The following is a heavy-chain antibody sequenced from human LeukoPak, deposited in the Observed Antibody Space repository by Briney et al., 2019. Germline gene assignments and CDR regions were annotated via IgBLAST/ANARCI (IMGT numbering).Heavy chain of an antibody. CDR2: INPSGGST. CDR3: ARDHLETDYYGSGHNWFDP. V-gene: IGHV1-46*01. D-gene: IGHD3-10*01. J-gene: IGHJ5*02. CDR1: GYTFTGYY. Sequence: ASVKVSCKASGYTFTGYYMHWVRQAPGQGLEWMGIINPSGGSTSYAQKFQGRVTMTRDTSTSTVYMELSSLRSEDTAVYYCARDHLETDYYGSGHNWFDPWGQGALVTVSS.